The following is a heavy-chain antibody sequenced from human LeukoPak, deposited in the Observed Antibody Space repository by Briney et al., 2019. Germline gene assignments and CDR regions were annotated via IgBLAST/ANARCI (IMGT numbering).Heavy chain of an antibody. Sequence: ASVKVSCKASGGTFSSYAISWVRQAPGQGLEWMGGIIPIFGTANYAQKFQGRVTITADESTSTAYMELSSLRSEDTAVYYCARVLKLVESYYFDYWGQGTLVTVSS. CDR1: GGTFSSYA. CDR2: IIPIFGTA. CDR3: ARVLKLVESYYFDY. D-gene: IGHD6-6*01. J-gene: IGHJ4*02. V-gene: IGHV1-69*13.